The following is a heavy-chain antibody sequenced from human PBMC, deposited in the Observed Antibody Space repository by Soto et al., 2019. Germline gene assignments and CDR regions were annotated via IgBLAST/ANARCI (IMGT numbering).Heavy chain of an antibody. V-gene: IGHV3-33*01. Sequence: GGSLRLSCAASGFTFSSYGMHWVRQAPGKGLEWVAVIWYDGSNKYYADSVKGRFTISRDNSKNTLYLQMNSLRAEDTAVYYCARDPREDIVVVPAAKYYYYYGMDVWGQGTTVTVSS. CDR2: IWYDGSNK. CDR1: GFTFSSYG. J-gene: IGHJ6*02. D-gene: IGHD2-2*01. CDR3: ARDPREDIVVVPAAKYYYYYGMDV.